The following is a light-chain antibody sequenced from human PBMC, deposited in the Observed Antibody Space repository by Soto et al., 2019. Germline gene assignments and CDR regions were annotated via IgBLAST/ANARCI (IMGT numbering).Light chain of an antibody. CDR1: QSVTSDN. V-gene: IGKV3-20*01. J-gene: IGKJ2*01. CDR3: QQYGSSPYT. CDR2: GAS. Sequence: IVLTQSPGTLSLSPGERATLSCRASQSVTSDNLAWYQQKPGQPARLLIYGASNRATAIADRFSGSGSATDFTLTISRVDPEDFAVYYCQQYGSSPYTFGQGTRLDI.